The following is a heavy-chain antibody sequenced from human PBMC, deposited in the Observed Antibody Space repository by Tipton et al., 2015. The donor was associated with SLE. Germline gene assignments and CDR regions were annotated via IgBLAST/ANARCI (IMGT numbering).Heavy chain of an antibody. Sequence: SLRLSCAASGFTFSSYWMHWVRQAPGKGLVWVSRINSDGSSTSYADSVKGRFTISRDNAKNTLYLQMNSLRAEDTAVYYCARGGYCSSTSCSGAFDYWGQGTLVTVSS. D-gene: IGHD2-2*01. CDR2: INSDGSST. CDR1: GFTFSSYW. V-gene: IGHV3-74*01. CDR3: ARGGYCSSTSCSGAFDY. J-gene: IGHJ4*02.